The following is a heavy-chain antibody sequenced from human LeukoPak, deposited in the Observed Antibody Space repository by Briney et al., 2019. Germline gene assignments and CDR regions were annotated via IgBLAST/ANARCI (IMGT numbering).Heavy chain of an antibody. D-gene: IGHD3-10*01. J-gene: IGHJ3*02. Sequence: GGSLRLSCSASGFXFSSYAIHWVRQAPGKGLEYVSAVSSNGLSTYYADSVKGRFTISRDNSKNTLYLQMSSLRADDTAVYYCAKSLRGYYGSGSYWGAFDIWGQGTMVTVSS. CDR2: VSSNGLST. V-gene: IGHV3-64D*06. CDR1: GFXFSSYA. CDR3: AKSLRGYYGSGSYWGAFDI.